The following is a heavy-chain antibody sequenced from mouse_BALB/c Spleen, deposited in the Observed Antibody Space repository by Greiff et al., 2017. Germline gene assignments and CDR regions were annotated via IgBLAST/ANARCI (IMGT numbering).Heavy chain of an antibody. J-gene: IGHJ2*01. Sequence: EVHLVESGPGLVKPSQSLSLTCTVTGYSITSDYAWNWIRQFPGNKLEWMGYISYSGSTSYNPSLKSRISITRDTSKNQFFLQLNSVTTEDTATYYCARRGVITTVVAPYFDYWGQGTTLTVSA. CDR1: GYSITSDYA. CDR3: ARRGVITTVVAPYFDY. V-gene: IGHV3-2*02. D-gene: IGHD1-1*01. CDR2: ISYSGST.